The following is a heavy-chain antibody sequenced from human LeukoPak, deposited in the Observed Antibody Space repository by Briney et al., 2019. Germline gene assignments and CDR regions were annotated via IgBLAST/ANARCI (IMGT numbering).Heavy chain of an antibody. D-gene: IGHD2-15*01. CDR3: ARRACSGNSCLDY. J-gene: IGHJ4*02. Sequence: GESLKISCKGSGYSFTTYVIGWGRQTPGKGLEWMGIIYLGDSDTRYSPSFQGQVTISGDKSINTAYVHWSNLKASDTAMYYCARRACSGNSCLDYWGQGTLVTVSS. CDR2: IYLGDSDT. V-gene: IGHV5-51*01. CDR1: GYSFTTYV.